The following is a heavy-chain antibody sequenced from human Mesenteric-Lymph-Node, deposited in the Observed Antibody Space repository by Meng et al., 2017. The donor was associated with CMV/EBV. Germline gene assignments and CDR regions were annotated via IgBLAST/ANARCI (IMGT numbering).Heavy chain of an antibody. CDR1: GFSFSVYA. J-gene: IGHJ6*02. CDR3: VRDRTIFGVVITNYYYYGMDV. Sequence: GGSLRLSCAASGFSFSVYAMNWVRQAPGKGLEWVSSVTGNSNYKYYADSVKGRFTISRDNARNSLYLQMNSLRAEDTAVYYCVRDRTIFGVVITNYYYYGMDVWGQGTTVTVSS. V-gene: IGHV3-21*01. D-gene: IGHD3-3*01. CDR2: VTGNSNYK.